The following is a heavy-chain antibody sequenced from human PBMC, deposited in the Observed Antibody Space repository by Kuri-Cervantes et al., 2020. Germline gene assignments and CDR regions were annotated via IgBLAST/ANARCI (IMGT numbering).Heavy chain of an antibody. V-gene: IGHV4-34*01. Sequence: SETLSLTCAVYGGSFSGYYWSWIRQPPGKGLEWIGEINHSGSTNYNPSLKSRVTISVDTSKNQFSLKLSSVTAADTAVYYCARGRGCSGGSCYSSAWSGITPYPFDPWGQGTLVTVSS. CDR3: ARGRGCSGGSCYSSAWSGITPYPFDP. CDR1: GGSFSGYY. D-gene: IGHD2-15*01. J-gene: IGHJ5*02. CDR2: INHSGST.